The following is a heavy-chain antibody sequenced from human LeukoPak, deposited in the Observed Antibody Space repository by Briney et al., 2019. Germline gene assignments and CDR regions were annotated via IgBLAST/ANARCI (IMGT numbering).Heavy chain of an antibody. V-gene: IGHV4-4*02. Sequence: PSETLSLTCAVSGGSISSSNWWSWLRQPPGKGVGWIGEIYHSRSTNEDPSLTSRVTISVDKYKNQFTLKLSPVTAADTALYYCARSRGWGHGPFDIWGQGTMVSVSS. J-gene: IGHJ3*02. CDR2: IYHSRST. D-gene: IGHD1-26*01. CDR3: ARSRGWGHGPFDI. CDR1: GGSISSSNW.